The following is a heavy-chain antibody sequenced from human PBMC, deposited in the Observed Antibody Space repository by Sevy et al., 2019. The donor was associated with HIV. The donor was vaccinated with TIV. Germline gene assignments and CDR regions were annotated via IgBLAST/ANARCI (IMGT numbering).Heavy chain of an antibody. D-gene: IGHD6-13*01. J-gene: IGHJ4*02. CDR1: GFTFSDHY. Sequence: GGSLRLSCAASGFTFSDHYMEWVRQAPGKGLEWVGRIRNKADSYTTEYAASVNGRVTISRDDSKTSLYLLMNSLKTEDTAVYYCATHAGIAAAGRVFDYWGQGTLVTVSS. CDR3: ATHAGIAAAGRVFDY. V-gene: IGHV3-72*01. CDR2: IRNKADSYTT.